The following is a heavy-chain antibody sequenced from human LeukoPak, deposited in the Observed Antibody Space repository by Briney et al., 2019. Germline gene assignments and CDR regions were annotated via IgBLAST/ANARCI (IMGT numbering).Heavy chain of an antibody. V-gene: IGHV3-23*01. D-gene: IGHD4/OR15-4a*01. CDR1: GFTFNNYV. J-gene: IGHJ4*02. CDR3: ARDPGAFPYFFDC. Sequence: GGSLRLSCAASGFTFNNYVMSWVRQAPGKGLEWVSAISGSGASTYYADSVKGRFTISRDNSKNTLYLQMNSLRVEDTAVYFCARDPGAFPYFFDCWGQGTLVTVSS. CDR2: ISGSGAST.